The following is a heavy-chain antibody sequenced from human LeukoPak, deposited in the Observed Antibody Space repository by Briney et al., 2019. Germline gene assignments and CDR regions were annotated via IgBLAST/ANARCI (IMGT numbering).Heavy chain of an antibody. CDR2: IKSKPAGGTI. Sequence: GGSLRLSCAGSGFTFSNAWMNWVRQAPGKGLEWVGRIKSKPAGGTIDYAAPVKGRFTISRDDSKNTFYLQMNSLRAEDTAVYYCAQGPDYKFDYWGQGTLVTVSS. J-gene: IGHJ4*02. CDR3: AQGPDYKFDY. D-gene: IGHD4-11*01. CDR1: GFTFSNAW. V-gene: IGHV3-15*01.